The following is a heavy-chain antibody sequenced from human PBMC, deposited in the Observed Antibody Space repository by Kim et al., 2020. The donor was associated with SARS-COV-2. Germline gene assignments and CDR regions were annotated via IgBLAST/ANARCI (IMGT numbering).Heavy chain of an antibody. V-gene: IGHV3-48*04. CDR2: ISSSSSTI. Sequence: GGSLRLSCAASGFTFSSYSMNWVRQAPGKGLEWVSYISSSSSTIYYADSAKGRFTISRDNAKNSLYLQMNSLRAEDTAVYYCASAHYDSSGYTFDYWGQG. CDR3: ASAHYDSSGYTFDY. D-gene: IGHD3-22*01. CDR1: GFTFSSYS. J-gene: IGHJ4*02.